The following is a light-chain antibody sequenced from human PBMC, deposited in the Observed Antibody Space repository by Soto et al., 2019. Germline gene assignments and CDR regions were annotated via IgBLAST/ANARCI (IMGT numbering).Light chain of an antibody. CDR2: WAS. Sequence: DIVMTQSPDSLAVSLGERATFNCKSSQSVLYSSNNKNYLAWYQQKPGQPPKLLIYWASTRESGVPDRFSGSGSGKDFTLSISSLQAEDVAVYYCHQYYSIPQTFGQGTKVEIK. V-gene: IGKV4-1*01. J-gene: IGKJ1*01. CDR3: HQYYSIPQT. CDR1: QSVLYSSNNKNY.